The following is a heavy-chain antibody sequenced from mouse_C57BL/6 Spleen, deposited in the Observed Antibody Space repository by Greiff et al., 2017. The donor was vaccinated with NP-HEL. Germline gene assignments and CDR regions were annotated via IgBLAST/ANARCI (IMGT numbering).Heavy chain of an antibody. CDR1: GYTFTDYE. Sequence: VQLQESGAELVRPGASVTLSCKASGYTFTDYEMHWVKQTPVHGLEWIGAIDPETGGTAYNQKFKGKAILTADKSSSTAYMELRSLTSEDSAVYYCTRGGSYDYLFDYWGQGTTLTVSS. V-gene: IGHV1-15*01. D-gene: IGHD2-4*01. CDR2: IDPETGGT. CDR3: TRGGSYDYLFDY. J-gene: IGHJ2*01.